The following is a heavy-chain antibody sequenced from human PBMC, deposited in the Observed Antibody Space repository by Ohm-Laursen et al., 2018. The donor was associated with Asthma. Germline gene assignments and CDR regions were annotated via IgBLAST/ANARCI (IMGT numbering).Heavy chain of an antibody. CDR3: ARSDCSGGSCYSRDYYYYGMDV. CDR1: GFTFSSYG. Sequence: SLRLSCAASGFTFSSYGMHWVRQAPGKGLEWVAVISYDGSNKYYADSVKGQFTISRDNSKNTLYLQMNSLRAEDTAVYYCARSDCSGGSCYSRDYYYYGMDVWGQGTTVTVSS. CDR2: ISYDGSNK. J-gene: IGHJ6*02. V-gene: IGHV3-30*03. D-gene: IGHD2-15*01.